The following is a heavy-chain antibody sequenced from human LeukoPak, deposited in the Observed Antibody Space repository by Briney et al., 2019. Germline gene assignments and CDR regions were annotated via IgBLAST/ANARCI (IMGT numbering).Heavy chain of an antibody. J-gene: IGHJ3*01. Sequence: SQTLSLTCTVSGGSISSGGYYWSWIRQHPGKGLEWIGYIYYSGSTYYNPSLKSRVTISVDTSKNQFPLKLSSVTAADTAVYYCARDYGDAFDVWGQGTMVTVSS. CDR2: IYYSGST. CDR1: GGSISSGGYY. D-gene: IGHD4-17*01. CDR3: ARDYGDAFDV. V-gene: IGHV4-31*03.